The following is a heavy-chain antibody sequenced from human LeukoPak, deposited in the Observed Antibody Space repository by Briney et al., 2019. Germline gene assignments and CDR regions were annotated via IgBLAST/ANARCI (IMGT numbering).Heavy chain of an antibody. CDR3: ARDRGAGDYPLGAFDI. J-gene: IGHJ3*02. V-gene: IGHV3-33*01. CDR2: IWYDGSNK. D-gene: IGHD4-17*01. Sequence: GGSLRLSCAASGFTFSSYGMHWVRQAPGKGLEWVAVIWYDGSNKYYADSVKGRFTISRDNSKNTLYLQMNSLRAEDTAEYYCARDRGAGDYPLGAFDIWGQGTMVTVSS. CDR1: GFTFSSYG.